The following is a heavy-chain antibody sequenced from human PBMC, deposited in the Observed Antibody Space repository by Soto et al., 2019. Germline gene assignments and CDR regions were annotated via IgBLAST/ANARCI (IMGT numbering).Heavy chain of an antibody. V-gene: IGHV4-39*02. CDR3: TRDRRISGFDP. D-gene: IGHD3-16*02. CDR1: GGSVTNSSYY. Sequence: SETLSLTCTVFGGSVTNSSYYWGLIRQSPGKGLEWIGSVYYRGRSYSKSSVKSRVTISVDTSKKTLFLQMKSLRVDDTAVYYCTRDRRISGFDPWGPGTLVTVSS. J-gene: IGHJ5*02. CDR2: VYYRGRS.